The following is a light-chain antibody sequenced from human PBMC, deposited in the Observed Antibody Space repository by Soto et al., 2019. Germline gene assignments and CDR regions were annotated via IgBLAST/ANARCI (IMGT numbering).Light chain of an antibody. CDR3: QQYGRSPWT. V-gene: IGKV3-20*01. J-gene: IGKJ1*01. CDR1: QSVRIN. CDR2: GAS. Sequence: EVVMTQSPAILSLSPGERPTLSWRASQSVRINVAWYQQKPGQAPRPLIYGASSRATGIPDRFSGSGSGTEFTLTISRLQPEDFEVYYCQQYGRSPWTFGQGTKVDIK.